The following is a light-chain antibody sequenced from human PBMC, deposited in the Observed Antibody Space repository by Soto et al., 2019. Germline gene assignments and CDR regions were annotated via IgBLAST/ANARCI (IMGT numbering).Light chain of an antibody. J-gene: IGLJ3*02. CDR3: GTWDSRLSAEV. CDR1: SSNIGNNY. Sequence: QSVLTQPPSVSAAPGQKVTISCSGSSSNIGNNYVSWYQQLPGTAPKLLIYDNNKRPSGIPDRFSGSKSGTSATLGITGLQTGDEADYDCGTWDSRLSAEVVGGGTKLTVL. CDR2: DNN. V-gene: IGLV1-51*01.